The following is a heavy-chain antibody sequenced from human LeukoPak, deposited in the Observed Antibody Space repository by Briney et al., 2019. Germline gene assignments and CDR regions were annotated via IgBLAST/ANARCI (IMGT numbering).Heavy chain of an antibody. V-gene: IGHV3-7*01. Sequence: GGTLRLSCAASGFTFSSYWMSWVRQAPGKGLEWVANIKQDGSEKYYVYSVRGRCTISRDNAKNSLYLQMNSLRAEDTAVYYCARIYCSTTDCYYDYWGQGTLVTVPS. CDR2: IKQDGSEK. J-gene: IGHJ4*02. D-gene: IGHD2-2*01. CDR1: GFTFSSYW. CDR3: ARIYCSTTDCYYDY.